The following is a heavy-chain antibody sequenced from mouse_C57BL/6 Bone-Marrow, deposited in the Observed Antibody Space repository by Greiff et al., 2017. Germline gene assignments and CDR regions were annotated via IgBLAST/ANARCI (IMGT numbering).Heavy chain of an antibody. CDR1: GFTFSDYY. D-gene: IGHD1-1*01. V-gene: IGHV5-12*01. CDR3: ARRAPTVVATMDY. Sequence: DVQLVESGGGLVQPGGSLKLSCAASGFTFSDYYMYWVRQTPEKRLEWVAYISNGGGSTYYPDTVKGRFTISRDNAKNTLYLQMSRLKSEDTAMYYCARRAPTVVATMDYWGQGTSVTVSS. J-gene: IGHJ4*01. CDR2: ISNGGGST.